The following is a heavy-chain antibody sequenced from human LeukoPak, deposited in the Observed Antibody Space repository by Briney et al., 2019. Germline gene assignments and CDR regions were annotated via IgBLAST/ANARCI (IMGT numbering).Heavy chain of an antibody. CDR3: ARARNYYDSSGYFNFDY. D-gene: IGHD3-22*01. J-gene: IGHJ4*02. Sequence: GGSLRLSCAASGFTFSSYWMSWVRQGPGKGREWVANIKQDGSEKYYVDSVKGRFTISRDNDKNSLYLQMNSLRAEDTAVYYCARARNYYDSSGYFNFDYWGQGTLVTVSS. V-gene: IGHV3-7*01. CDR1: GFTFSSYW. CDR2: IKQDGSEK.